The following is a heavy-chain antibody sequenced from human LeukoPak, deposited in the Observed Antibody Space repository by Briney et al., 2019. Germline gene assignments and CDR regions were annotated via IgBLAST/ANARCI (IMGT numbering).Heavy chain of an antibody. CDR1: GFTFSSYW. J-gene: IGHJ4*02. D-gene: IGHD2-8*01. CDR3: ARETQGGDIVLMVYAIRTGFDY. V-gene: IGHV3-7*01. Sequence: GGSLRLSCAASGFTFSSYWMSWVRQAPGKGVEWVANIKQDGSEKYYVDSVKGRFTISRDNAKNSLYLQMNSLRAEDTAVYYCARETQGGDIVLMVYAIRTGFDYWGQGTLVTVSS. CDR2: IKQDGSEK.